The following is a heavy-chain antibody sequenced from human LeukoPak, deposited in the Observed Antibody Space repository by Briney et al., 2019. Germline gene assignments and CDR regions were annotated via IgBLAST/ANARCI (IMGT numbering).Heavy chain of an antibody. V-gene: IGHV4-59*01. CDR1: GGSISSYY. J-gene: IGHJ4*02. CDR3: ARLGYDFWSGYYKGTYFDC. Sequence: SETLSLTCTVSGGSISSYYWSWIRQPPGKGLEWIGYIYYSGSTNYNPSLKSRVTISVDTSKNQFSLKLSSVTAADTAVYYCARLGYDFWSGYYKGTYFDCWGQGTLVTVSS. CDR2: IYYSGST. D-gene: IGHD3-3*01.